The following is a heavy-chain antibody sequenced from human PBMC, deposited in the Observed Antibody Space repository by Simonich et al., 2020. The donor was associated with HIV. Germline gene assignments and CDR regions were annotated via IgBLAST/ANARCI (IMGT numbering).Heavy chain of an antibody. CDR2: ISGSGGST. CDR3: AKDRYYNFWSGYYDY. V-gene: IGHV3-23*01. D-gene: IGHD3-3*01. J-gene: IGHJ4*02. CDR1: GFTFSSYA. Sequence: EVQLLESGGGLVQPGGSLRLSCAASGFTFSSYAMGWVRQAPGTWLVWVSAISGSGGSTYYADSGKGRFTISRDNSKNTPYLQMNSLRAEDTAVYYCAKDRYYNFWSGYYDYWGQGTLVTVSS.